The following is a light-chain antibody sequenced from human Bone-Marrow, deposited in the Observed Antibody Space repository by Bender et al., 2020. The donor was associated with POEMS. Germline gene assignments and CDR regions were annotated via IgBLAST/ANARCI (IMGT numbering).Light chain of an antibody. V-gene: IGLV2-11*01. CDR3: CSYTAGSTLVV. Sequence: QPALTQPPSVSGSPGRTVTIPCTGASTDLGAYDYVSWYQQYPGKAPKVVISAVSRRPSGVPDRFSGSQSGDTAYLTISGLQPEDEADYYCCSYTAGSTLVVFGGVTKVTVL. CDR2: AVS. CDR1: STDLGAYDY. J-gene: IGLJ2*01.